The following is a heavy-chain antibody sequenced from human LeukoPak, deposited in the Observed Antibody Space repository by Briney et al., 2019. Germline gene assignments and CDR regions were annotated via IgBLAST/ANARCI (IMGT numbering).Heavy chain of an antibody. Sequence: ASVKVSRKVSGYTLTELSMHWVRQAPGKGLEWMGGFDPEDGETIYAQKLQGRVTMTEDTSTDTAYMELSSLRSEDTAVYYCATLLYCSGGSCYYGNWFDPWSQGTLVTVSS. J-gene: IGHJ5*02. CDR2: FDPEDGET. CDR3: ATLLYCSGGSCYYGNWFDP. CDR1: GYTLTELS. D-gene: IGHD2-15*01. V-gene: IGHV1-24*01.